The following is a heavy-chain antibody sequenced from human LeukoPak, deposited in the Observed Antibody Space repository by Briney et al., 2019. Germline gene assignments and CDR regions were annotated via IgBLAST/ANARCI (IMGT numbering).Heavy chain of an antibody. V-gene: IGHV3-23*01. CDR1: GFTFSSYA. CDR3: ARSSALWFGDPVGFDY. CDR2: ISGSGGST. Sequence: PGGSLRLSCAASGFTFSSYAMSWVRQAPGKGLEWVSAISGSGGSTYYADSVKGRFTISRDNAKNTLYLQMNTLRVEDTAVYYCARSSALWFGDPVGFDYWGQGTLVTVSS. D-gene: IGHD3-10*01. J-gene: IGHJ4*02.